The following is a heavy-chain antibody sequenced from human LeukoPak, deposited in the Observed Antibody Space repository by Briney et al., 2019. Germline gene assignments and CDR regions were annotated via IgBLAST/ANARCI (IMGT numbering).Heavy chain of an antibody. CDR1: GYTFNGYY. V-gene: IGHV1-46*02. Sequence: ASVKVSCKTSGYTFNGYYMHWVRQAPGQGLEWVGIINPTGDPTTYAQKFQGRVTMTSDMSTSTVYMELSSLRSEDTAVYYCARGLYCTNGVCYPSIYYYYYMDVWGKGTTVTVSS. J-gene: IGHJ6*03. D-gene: IGHD2-8*01. CDR3: ARGLYCTNGVCYPSIYYYYYMDV. CDR2: INPTGDPT.